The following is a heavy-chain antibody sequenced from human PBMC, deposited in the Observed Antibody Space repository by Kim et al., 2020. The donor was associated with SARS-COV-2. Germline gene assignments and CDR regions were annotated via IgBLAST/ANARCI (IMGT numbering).Heavy chain of an antibody. CDR1: GFTFSRYG. J-gene: IGHJ4*02. V-gene: IGHV3-33*01. D-gene: IGHD6-19*01. Sequence: GGSLRLSCAAYGFTFSRYGMHWVRQAPGKGLEWVALIWYDGSNKYYADSVKGRFIISRDNSKNTLYVQMNSLRAEDTAVYYCARGGSGWELDYWGQGALVTVSS. CDR3: ARGGSGWELDY. CDR2: IWYDGSNK.